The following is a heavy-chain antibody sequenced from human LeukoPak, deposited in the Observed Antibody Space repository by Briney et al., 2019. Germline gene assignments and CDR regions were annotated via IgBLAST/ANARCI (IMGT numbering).Heavy chain of an antibody. CDR3: TRDQTPYY. V-gene: IGHV3-49*04. CDR1: GFTFSSYS. Sequence: PGGSLRLSCAASGFTFSSYSMNWVRQAPGKGLEWVGFIASETYGGTAEYAASVKGRFIISRDDSKSIAYLQMNSLKTEDTAVYYCTRDQTPYYWGQGTLVTVSS. J-gene: IGHJ4*02. CDR2: IASETYGGTA.